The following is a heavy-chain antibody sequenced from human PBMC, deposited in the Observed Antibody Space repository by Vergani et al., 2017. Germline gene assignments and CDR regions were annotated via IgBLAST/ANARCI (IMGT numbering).Heavy chain of an antibody. J-gene: IGHJ4*02. CDR3: ARGDYIAAAGWDY. Sequence: EVQLLESGGGLVQPGGSLRLSCAASGFTFSSYSMNWVRQAPGKGLEWVSSISSSSSYIYYADSVKGRFTISRDNAKNSLYLQMNSLRAEDTAVYYCARGDYIAAAGWDYWGQGTLVTVSS. CDR2: ISSSSSYI. V-gene: IGHV3-21*01. D-gene: IGHD6-13*01. CDR1: GFTFSSYS.